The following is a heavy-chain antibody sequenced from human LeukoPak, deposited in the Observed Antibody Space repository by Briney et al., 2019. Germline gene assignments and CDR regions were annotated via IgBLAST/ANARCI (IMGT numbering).Heavy chain of an antibody. CDR1: GYTFTSYY. Sequence: GASVKVSCKATGYTFTSYYMHWVRHAPGQGLEWMGLINPSGTNTNNAQKFRGRVSMTRNTYTSTINMDLNSLRSEYTAMYSGAREESAGDFDYWGQGTLVTVSS. J-gene: IGHJ4*02. CDR3: AREESAGDFDY. V-gene: IGHV1-46*01. CDR2: INPSGTNT. D-gene: IGHD2-8*02.